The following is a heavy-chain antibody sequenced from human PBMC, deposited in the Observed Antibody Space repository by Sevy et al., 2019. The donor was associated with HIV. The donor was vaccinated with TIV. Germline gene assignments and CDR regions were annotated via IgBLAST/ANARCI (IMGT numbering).Heavy chain of an antibody. V-gene: IGHV3-30*02. D-gene: IGHD2-21*02. Sequence: GGSLRLSCAASGFTFRTYGMQWVRQAPGKGLEWVAFIRYDGNNKYYSDSVKGRFTISRDNSKNTLYLHMNSLRAEETAVYYCANGDYYFDYWGQGTLVTVSS. CDR3: ANGDYYFDY. CDR2: IRYDGNNK. CDR1: GFTFRTYG. J-gene: IGHJ4*02.